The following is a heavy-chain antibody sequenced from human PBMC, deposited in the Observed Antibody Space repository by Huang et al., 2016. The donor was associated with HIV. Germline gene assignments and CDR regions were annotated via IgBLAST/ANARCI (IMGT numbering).Heavy chain of an antibody. Sequence: QVQLEQWGAGLLKASETLSLTCAVYGGSFSGYYWNWLRQATGKGLEWCGEINHSGNTNYHPARKSRVNMSVDTSKSQFSLYLTSLSAADTGTYFCARRYNSRRDYWGRGTLVTVHS. CDR2: INHSGNT. D-gene: IGHD3-22*01. CDR1: GGSFSGYY. J-gene: IGHJ4*02. V-gene: IGHV4-34*02. CDR3: ARRYNSRRDY.